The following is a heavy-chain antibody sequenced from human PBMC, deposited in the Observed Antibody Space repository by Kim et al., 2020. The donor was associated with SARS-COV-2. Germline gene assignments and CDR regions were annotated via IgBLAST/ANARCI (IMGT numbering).Heavy chain of an antibody. Sequence: GGSLRLSCAASGFTFDDYAMHWVRQAPGKGLEWVSGISWNSGSIGYADSVKGRFTISRDNATNSLYLQMNSLRAEDTALYYCAKFGGAIQGFGEVAFDIWGQATMVTVSS. CDR3: AKFGGAIQGFGEVAFDI. D-gene: IGHD3-10*01. CDR2: ISWNSGSI. J-gene: IGHJ3*02. V-gene: IGHV3-9*01. CDR1: GFTFDDYA.